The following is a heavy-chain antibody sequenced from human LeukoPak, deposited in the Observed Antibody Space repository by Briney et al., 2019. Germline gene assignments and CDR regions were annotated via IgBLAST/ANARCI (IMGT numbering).Heavy chain of an antibody. CDR3: ARDNDYVWGSYRAQDY. J-gene: IGHJ4*02. Sequence: ASVKVSCKASGYTFTSYGISWVRQAPGQGLEWMGWISAYNGNTNYAQKLQGRVTMTTDTSTSTAYMGLRSLRSDDTAVYYCARDNDYVWGSYRAQDYWGQGTLVTVSS. D-gene: IGHD3-16*02. CDR2: ISAYNGNT. V-gene: IGHV1-18*01. CDR1: GYTFTSYG.